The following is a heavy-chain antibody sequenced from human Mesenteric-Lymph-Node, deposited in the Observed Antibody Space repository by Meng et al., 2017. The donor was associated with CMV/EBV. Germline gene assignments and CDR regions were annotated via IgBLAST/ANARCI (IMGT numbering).Heavy chain of an antibody. J-gene: IGHJ4*02. CDR3: AKDMVRYYFDY. CDR1: GFTFSRHS. V-gene: IGHV3-21*01. Sequence: GGSLRLSCAASGFTFSRHSMNWVRKAPGKGLEWVSSISSSSSHIYYADSVEGRFTISRDNAKNSLYLQMNSLRAEDTAGYYCAKDMVRYYFDYWGQGTLVTVSS. D-gene: IGHD3-10*01. CDR2: ISSSSSHI.